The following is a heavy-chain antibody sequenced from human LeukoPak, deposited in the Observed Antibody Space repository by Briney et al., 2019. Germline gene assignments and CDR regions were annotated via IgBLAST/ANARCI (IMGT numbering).Heavy chain of an antibody. CDR2: INSDGRST. CDR1: GFTFSSYW. CDR3: ARAYCGVDCYSRAMDY. V-gene: IGHV3-74*01. Sequence: PGGSLRLSCAASGFTFSSYWMHWVRHVPGKGLVWVSRINSDGRSTSYAESVKGRFTVSRDNAKNTLFLQMNSLRVEDTAVYFCARAYCGVDCYSRAMDYWGQGTLVTVSS. J-gene: IGHJ4*02. D-gene: IGHD2-21*02.